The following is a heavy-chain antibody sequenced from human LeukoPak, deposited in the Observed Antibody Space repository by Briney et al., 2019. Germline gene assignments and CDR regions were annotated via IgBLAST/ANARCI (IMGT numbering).Heavy chain of an antibody. Sequence: GGALRLSCAASGFTFSSYSMNWVRQAPGKGLEWVSSISSSSSYIYYADSVKGRFTISRDNAKNSLYLQMNSLRAEDTAVYYCARPITGWRVHDAFDIWGQGTMVTVSS. CDR1: GFTFSSYS. D-gene: IGHD3-16*01. J-gene: IGHJ3*02. CDR3: ARPITGWRVHDAFDI. V-gene: IGHV3-21*01. CDR2: ISSSSSYI.